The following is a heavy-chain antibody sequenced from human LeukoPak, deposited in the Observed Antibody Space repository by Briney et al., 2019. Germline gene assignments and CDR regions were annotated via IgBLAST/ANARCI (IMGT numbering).Heavy chain of an antibody. CDR1: GFTFSRYA. J-gene: IGHJ2*01. V-gene: IGHV3-23*01. Sequence: GGSLRLSCAVSGFTFSRYAMSWVRQAPGKGLEWVSVISGSGGTTYYADSVKGRFTISRDNSKNTLYLQMNSLRAEDTAVYYCAKDNGGNSDWHFDLWGRGTLVTVSS. D-gene: IGHD4-23*01. CDR2: ISGSGGTT. CDR3: AKDNGGNSDWHFDL.